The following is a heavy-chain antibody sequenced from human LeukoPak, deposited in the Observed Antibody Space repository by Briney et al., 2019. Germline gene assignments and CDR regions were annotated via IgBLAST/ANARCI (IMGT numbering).Heavy chain of an antibody. CDR2: ISAYNGNT. CDR1: GYTFTSYG. Sequence: GASVKVSCKASGYTFTSYGISWVREAPGQGLEWMGWISAYNGNTNYAQKLQGRVTMTTDTSTSTAYMELRSLRSDDTAVYYCARFTMIVVVTPGAFDIWGQGTMVTVSS. CDR3: ARFTMIVVVTPGAFDI. V-gene: IGHV1-18*01. D-gene: IGHD3-22*01. J-gene: IGHJ3*02.